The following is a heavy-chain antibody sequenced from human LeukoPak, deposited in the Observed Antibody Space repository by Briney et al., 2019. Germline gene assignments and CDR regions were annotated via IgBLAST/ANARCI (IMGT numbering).Heavy chain of an antibody. CDR2: IYSGGST. CDR3: ARDITGAGIGH. J-gene: IGHJ5*02. V-gene: IGHV3-53*01. CDR1: GFTVSSNY. D-gene: IGHD2-8*02. Sequence: GGSLRLSCAASGFTVSSNYMSWVRQAPGKGLEWVSVIYSGGSTYYADSVKGRFTISRDNSKNTLYLQMNSLRAEDTVVHYCARDITGAGIGHWGQGTPVTVSS.